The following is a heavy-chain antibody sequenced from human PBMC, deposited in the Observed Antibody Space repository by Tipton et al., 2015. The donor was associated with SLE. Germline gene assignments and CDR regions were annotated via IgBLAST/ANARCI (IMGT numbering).Heavy chain of an antibody. D-gene: IGHD3-3*01. CDR2: IHSSGTT. CDR1: GGSISSYY. CDR3: ARDFRANGNWFDP. V-gene: IGHV4-59*03. J-gene: IGHJ5*02. Sequence: TLSLTCTVSGGSISSYYWSWIRQPPEKGLEWIGYIHSSGTTKYNSSLRSRVTISVDTSKNQFSLRLTSVTAADAAVYYCARDFRANGNWFDPWGQGTLVTVSS.